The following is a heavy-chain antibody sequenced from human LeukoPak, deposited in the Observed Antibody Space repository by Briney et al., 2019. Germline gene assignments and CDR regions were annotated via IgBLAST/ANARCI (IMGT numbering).Heavy chain of an antibody. Sequence: GGSLRLSCAASGFTFSNYAMSWVRQAPGKGLEWVANIKEDGSEKYYVDSVKGRFTISRDNAKNSLYLQMNSLRVEDTAVYYCARDSASFRGFDYWGQGTLVTVSS. CDR1: GFTFSNYA. CDR3: ARDSASFRGFDY. J-gene: IGHJ4*02. V-gene: IGHV3-7*03. D-gene: IGHD6-25*01. CDR2: IKEDGSEK.